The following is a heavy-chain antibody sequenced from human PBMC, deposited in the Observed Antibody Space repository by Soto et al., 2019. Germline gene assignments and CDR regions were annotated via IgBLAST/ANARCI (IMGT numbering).Heavy chain of an antibody. J-gene: IGHJ4*02. CDR1: GFTFSSYW. D-gene: IGHD3-10*01. V-gene: IGHV3-74*01. CDR3: ARWFTYGNFDYFDY. Sequence: EVQLVESGGGLVQTGGSLRLSCAASGFTFSSYWMQWFRQAPGKGLVWVSRINSGGGTTTYADSVKGRFTISRDNAKNTLYLQMNGLRDEDTAVYYCARWFTYGNFDYFDYWGQGTQVTVSS. CDR2: INSGGGTT.